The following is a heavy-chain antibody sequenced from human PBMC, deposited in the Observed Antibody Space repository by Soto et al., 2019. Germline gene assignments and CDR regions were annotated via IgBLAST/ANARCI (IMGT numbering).Heavy chain of an antibody. J-gene: IGHJ4*02. CDR1: GGSISSEGYY. CDR2: IYYSGTT. D-gene: IGHD5-18*01. Sequence: TLSLTVTVSGGSISSEGYYWSWFRQLPGKGLEWIGDIYYSGTTYHNPSLRSRLTISGDASKNQFSLKLSSVTAADTALYYCARGRGYSYGPYYFDYWGQGTLVTVSS. CDR3: ARGRGYSYGPYYFDY. V-gene: IGHV4-31*03.